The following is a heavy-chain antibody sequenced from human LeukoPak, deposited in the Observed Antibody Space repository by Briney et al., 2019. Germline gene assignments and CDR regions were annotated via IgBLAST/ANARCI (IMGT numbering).Heavy chain of an antibody. Sequence: SETLSLTCTVSGGSISSYYWSWIRQPAGKGLEWIGRIYTSGSTNYNPSLKSRVTMSVDTSKNQFSLKLSSVTAADTAVYYCARRRYCSSTSCYLDYFDYWGQGTLVTVSS. CDR1: GGSISSYY. V-gene: IGHV4-4*07. CDR2: IYTSGST. CDR3: ARRRYCSSTSCYLDYFDY. D-gene: IGHD2-2*01. J-gene: IGHJ4*02.